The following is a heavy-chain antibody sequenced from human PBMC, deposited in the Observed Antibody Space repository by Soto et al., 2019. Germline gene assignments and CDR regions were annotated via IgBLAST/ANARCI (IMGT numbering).Heavy chain of an antibody. V-gene: IGHV3-23*01. CDR3: ELGGLFYSGNSGTQLGL. J-gene: IGHJ4*02. CDR2: ISGNGFDT. D-gene: IGHD5-12*01. Sequence: PWWCXRLACNSCGFSLLTYVIAGFRQAPGKGLEWVSSISGNGFDTYYAESVNGRFTISRDKSKNRLFLQMNSMRADDTDLYYCELGGLFYSGNSGTQLGLWGQGAVVTVSS. CDR1: GFSLLTYV.